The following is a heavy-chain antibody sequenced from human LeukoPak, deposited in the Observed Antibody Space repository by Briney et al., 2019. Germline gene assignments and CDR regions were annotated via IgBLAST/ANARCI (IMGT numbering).Heavy chain of an antibody. Sequence: PSETLSLTCTVSGGSFSSSSYYWGWIRQPPGKGLEWIGNIYDSGSTYYNPSLKSRVTISVDTSKNQFSLKLSSVTAADTAVYYCARQLHSSGWLHLDYWGQGTLVTVSP. J-gene: IGHJ4*02. D-gene: IGHD6-19*01. CDR3: ARQLHSSGWLHLDY. CDR2: IYDSGST. CDR1: GGSFSSSSYY. V-gene: IGHV4-39*01.